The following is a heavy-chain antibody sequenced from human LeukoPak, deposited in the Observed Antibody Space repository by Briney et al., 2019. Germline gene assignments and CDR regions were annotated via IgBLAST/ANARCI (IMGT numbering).Heavy chain of an antibody. CDR3: AKRAARPAYYFDF. J-gene: IGHJ4*02. CDR1: GFTFSSYA. D-gene: IGHD6-6*01. Sequence: GGSLRLSCTASGFTFSSYAMSWVRQAPGKGLEWVSTVTVSGSGTYYGDSVKSRFTISRDNSKNTLYLQMNSLRAEDTAVYYCAKRAARPAYYFDFWGQGTLVTISS. CDR2: VTVSGSGT. V-gene: IGHV3-23*01.